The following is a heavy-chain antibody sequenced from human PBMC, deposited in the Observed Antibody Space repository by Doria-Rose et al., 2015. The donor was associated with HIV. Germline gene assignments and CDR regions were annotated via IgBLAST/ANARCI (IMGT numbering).Heavy chain of an antibody. CDR3: ARIKSSRWYHKYYFDF. CDR2: IFSDDER. D-gene: IGHD6-13*01. J-gene: IGHJ4*02. Sequence: QVQLVQSGPVLVKPTETLTLTCTASGVSLSSPGMGVSWIRQPPGKALEWLAHIFSDDERSYKTSLKSRLTISRGTSKSQVVLTMTDMDPVDTATYYCARIKSSRWYHKYYFDFWGQGTLVIVSA. V-gene: IGHV2-26*01. CDR1: GVSLSSPGMG.